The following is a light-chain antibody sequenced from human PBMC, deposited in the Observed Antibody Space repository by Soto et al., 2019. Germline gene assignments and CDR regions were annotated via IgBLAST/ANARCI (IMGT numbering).Light chain of an antibody. J-gene: IGKJ5*01. CDR1: QSVSSNY. CDR3: QQYASSPPLS. CDR2: DAS. Sequence: EIVLTQSPGTLSLSPGERATLSCRASQSVSSNYLAWYQQRPGQAPRLLIYDASSRATGIPDRFSGSGSGTDFTLPISRLEPEDSALYHCQQYASSPPLSFEQGTRLEIK. V-gene: IGKV3-20*01.